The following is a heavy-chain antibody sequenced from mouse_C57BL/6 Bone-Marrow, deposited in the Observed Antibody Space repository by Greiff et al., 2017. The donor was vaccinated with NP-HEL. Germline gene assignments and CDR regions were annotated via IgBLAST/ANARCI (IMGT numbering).Heavy chain of an antibody. V-gene: IGHV5-17*01. CDR2: ISSGSSTI. Sequence: EVQLVESGGGLVKPGGSLKLSCAASGFTFSDYGMHWVRQAPEKGLEWVAYISSGSSTIYYADTVKGRFTISRDNAKNTLFLQMTSLRSEDTAMYYCARGGTTVVEEAWFAYWGQGTLVTVSA. D-gene: IGHD1-1*01. J-gene: IGHJ3*01. CDR3: ARGGTTVVEEAWFAY. CDR1: GFTFSDYG.